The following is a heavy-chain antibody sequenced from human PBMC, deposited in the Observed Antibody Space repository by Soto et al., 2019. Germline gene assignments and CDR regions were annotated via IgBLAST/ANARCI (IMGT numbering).Heavy chain of an antibody. CDR2: IHHSGST. Sequence: QVQLLESGPGLVKPSVTLSLTCTVSAVSGGSITSSHWWSWVRQPPGKGLEWIGEIHHSGSTNYNPSLKSRVTISVDKSKNQFSLRVRSVTAADTAVYYCARSPLGYDYVRQTWREVGDSFDIWGRGTLVTVSS. V-gene: IGHV4-4*02. D-gene: IGHD3-16*01. CDR3: ARSPLGYDYVRQTWREVGDSFDI. J-gene: IGHJ3*02. CDR1: GGSITSSHW.